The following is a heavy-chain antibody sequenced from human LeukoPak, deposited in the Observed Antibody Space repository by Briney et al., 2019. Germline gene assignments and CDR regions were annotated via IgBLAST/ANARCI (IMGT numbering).Heavy chain of an antibody. CDR2: ISSDGGST. J-gene: IGHJ4*02. V-gene: IGHV3-64*02. CDR1: GFTFSSYA. CDR3: ARAPYVDTAMDS. Sequence: GGSLRLSCAASGFTFSSYAMHWVRQAPGKGLEYVSAISSDGGSTYYADSVKGRFTISRDNSKNTLYLQMGSLRAEDMAVYYCARAPYVDTAMDSWGQGTLVTVSS. D-gene: IGHD5-18*01.